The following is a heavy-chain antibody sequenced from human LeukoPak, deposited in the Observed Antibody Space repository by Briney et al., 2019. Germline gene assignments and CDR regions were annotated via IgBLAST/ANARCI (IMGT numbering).Heavy chain of an antibody. CDR2: IYTSGST. CDR1: GGSISSGSYY. D-gene: IGHD1-26*01. J-gene: IGHJ4*02. V-gene: IGHV4-61*02. Sequence: PSQTLSLTCTVSGGSISSGSYYWSWIRQPAGKGLEWIGRIYTSGSTNYNPSLKSRVTISVDTSKNQFSLKLSSVTAADTAVYYCARELIGGSYGDYFDYWGQGTLVTVSS. CDR3: ARELIGGSYGDYFDY.